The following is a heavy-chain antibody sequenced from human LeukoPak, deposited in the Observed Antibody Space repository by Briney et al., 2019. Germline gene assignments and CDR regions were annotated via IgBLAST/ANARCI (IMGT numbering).Heavy chain of an antibody. V-gene: IGHV4-30-4*08. CDR3: AREGTGYSSGNFDY. D-gene: IGHD6-19*01. CDR2: IYYSGST. J-gene: IGHJ4*02. CDR1: GGSISSGDYY. Sequence: SETLSLTCTVSGGSISSGDYYWSWIRQPPGKGLEWIGYIYYSGSTYYNPSLKSRVTMSVDTSKNQFSLKLSSVTAADTAVYYCAREGTGYSSGNFDYWGQGTLVTVSS.